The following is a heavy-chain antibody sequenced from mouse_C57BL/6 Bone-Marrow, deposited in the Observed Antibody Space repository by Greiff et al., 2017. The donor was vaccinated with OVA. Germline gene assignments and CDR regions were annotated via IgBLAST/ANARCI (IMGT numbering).Heavy chain of an antibody. CDR3: ARPGDFDY. D-gene: IGHD1-1*02. CDR1: GYTFTRYW. V-gene: IGHV1-7*01. J-gene: IGHJ2*01. CDR2: INPSSGYT. Sequence: QVQLQQSGAELANPGASVTLSCKASGYTFTRYWMHWVKQRPGQGLELIGYINPSSGYTKYNQKFKDKATLTSDKSSSTAYMQLSSLTYEDSAVYYCARPGDFDYWGQGTTLTVSS.